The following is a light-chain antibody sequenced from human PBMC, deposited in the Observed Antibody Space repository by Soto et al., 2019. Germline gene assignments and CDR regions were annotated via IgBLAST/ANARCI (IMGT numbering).Light chain of an antibody. CDR1: QSISSW. V-gene: IGKV1-5*03. CDR2: NTS. CDR3: HYWSDYCWT. J-gene: IGKJ1*01. Sequence: DIQLTQSPSTMSTSVGDRVTISCRASQSISSWLAWYQKKPGKAPKLLIYNTSNLESGLPPRFGGSGSGTEFPLTISCLQTDDFATYYLHYWSDYCWTFGQGTKVEIK.